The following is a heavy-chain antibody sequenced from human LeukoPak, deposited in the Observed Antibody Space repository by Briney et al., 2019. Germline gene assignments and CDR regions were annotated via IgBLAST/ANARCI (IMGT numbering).Heavy chain of an antibody. D-gene: IGHD3-10*02. CDR3: AKCSASYDNDAFDV. V-gene: IGHV3-23*01. Sequence: GGSLRLSCAASGFTFDSYAMNWVRQAPGKGLEWVSFISGGGAKTRYADSVKGQFTISRDNSKNTLYLQMKILRPEDTAIYYCAKCSASYDNDAFDVWGQGTMVSVSS. J-gene: IGHJ3*01. CDR1: GFTFDSYA. CDR2: ISGGGAKT.